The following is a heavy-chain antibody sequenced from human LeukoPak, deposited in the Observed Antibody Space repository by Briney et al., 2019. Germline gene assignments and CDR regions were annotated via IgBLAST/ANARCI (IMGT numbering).Heavy chain of an antibody. CDR2: ISGSGSST. D-gene: IGHD1-26*01. V-gene: IGHV3-23*01. CDR3: AKEFHFVGIRDY. CDR1: GFTFSNYA. J-gene: IGHJ4*02. Sequence: GGSLRLSCAASGFTFSNYAMSWVRQAPGKGLEWVSTISGSGSSTYYADSVKGRFTISRDNSKNTVSLQMNSLSAEDTAVYYCAKEFHFVGIRDYWGQGTLVIVSS.